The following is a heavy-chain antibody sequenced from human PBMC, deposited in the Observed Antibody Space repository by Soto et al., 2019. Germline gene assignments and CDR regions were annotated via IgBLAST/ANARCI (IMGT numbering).Heavy chain of an antibody. CDR3: ASLSVAAQGPTNWFDP. J-gene: IGHJ5*02. V-gene: IGHV3-48*03. CDR2: ISSSGSTI. Sequence: GGSLRLSCAASGVTFSSYEMNWVRQAPGKGLEWVSYISSSGSTIYYADSVKGRFTISRDNAKNSLYLQMNSLRAEDTAVYYCASLSVAAQGPTNWFDPWGQGTLVTVSS. CDR1: GVTFSSYE. D-gene: IGHD6-6*01.